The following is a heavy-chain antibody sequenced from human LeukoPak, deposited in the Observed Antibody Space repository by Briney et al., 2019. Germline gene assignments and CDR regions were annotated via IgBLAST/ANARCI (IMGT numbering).Heavy chain of an antibody. D-gene: IGHD3-3*01. Sequence: PSETLSLTCAVYGGSFSGYYWSWIRQPPGKGLEWIGEINHSGSTNYNPSLKSRVTISVDTSKNQFSLKLSSVTAADTAVYYCARGRGSTIFGVVMPHDYWGQGTLVTVSS. CDR1: GGSFSGYY. CDR3: ARGRGSTIFGVVMPHDY. J-gene: IGHJ4*02. CDR2: INHSGST. V-gene: IGHV4-34*01.